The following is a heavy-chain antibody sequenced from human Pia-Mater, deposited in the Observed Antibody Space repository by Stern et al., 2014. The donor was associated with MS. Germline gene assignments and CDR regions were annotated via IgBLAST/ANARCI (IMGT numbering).Heavy chain of an antibody. D-gene: IGHD6-6*01. Sequence: QVTLKESGPTLVKPTQTLTLTCTFSGFSLSTSGAGVTWIRQPPGKALEXLAVIYWDDEKRYSPSLNTRLPITRDASKSQVVLTMTSMDPVDTATYYCAHLFSDASSSRFDPWGQGTLVTVSS. CDR2: IYWDDEK. CDR3: AHLFSDASSSRFDP. J-gene: IGHJ5*02. V-gene: IGHV2-5*02. CDR1: GFSLSTSGAG.